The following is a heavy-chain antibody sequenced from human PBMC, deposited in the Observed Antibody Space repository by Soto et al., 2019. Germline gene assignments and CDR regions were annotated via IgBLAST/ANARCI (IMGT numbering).Heavy chain of an antibody. Sequence: QVQMVQSGAEVKKPGSSVKASCKASGGSISNYAISWVRQAPGQGLEWMGGIIPMFGTANYGQKFQGRVTITADESTSTAHMELSSLTSEDTAVYYCARGWRDSSGYYYRYWGQGTLVTVSS. J-gene: IGHJ4*02. CDR3: ARGWRDSSGYYYRY. D-gene: IGHD3-22*01. CDR2: IIPMFGTA. V-gene: IGHV1-69*12. CDR1: GGSISNYA.